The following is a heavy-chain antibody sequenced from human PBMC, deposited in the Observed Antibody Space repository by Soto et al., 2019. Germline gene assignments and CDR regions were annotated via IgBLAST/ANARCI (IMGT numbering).Heavy chain of an antibody. D-gene: IGHD2-8*01. CDR2: ILYSGTT. J-gene: IGHJ4*02. CDR1: GGSISSGYYY. V-gene: IGHV4-30-4*02. CDR3: ARNGALDY. Sequence: SETLSLTGTVSGGSISSGYYYWSWIRQPPGKGLEWIGYILYSGTTNYNPSLESRLTISVDTSKNQFSLKLTSVTAADTAVYYCARNGALDYLGRGTLVTFSS.